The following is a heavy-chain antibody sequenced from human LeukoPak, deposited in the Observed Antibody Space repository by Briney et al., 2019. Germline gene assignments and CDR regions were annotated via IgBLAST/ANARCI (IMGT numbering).Heavy chain of an antibody. CDR3: TRGVGVTGLPYYSDY. CDR1: GGSISSSSYY. Sequence: PSETLSLTCTVSGGSISSSSYYWGWIRQPPGKGLEWIGSIYYSGSTYYNPSLKSRVTISVDTSKNQFSLKLSSVTAADTAVYYCTRGVGVTGLPYYSDYWGQGTLVTVSS. V-gene: IGHV4-39*07. J-gene: IGHJ4*02. CDR2: IYYSGST. D-gene: IGHD1-26*01.